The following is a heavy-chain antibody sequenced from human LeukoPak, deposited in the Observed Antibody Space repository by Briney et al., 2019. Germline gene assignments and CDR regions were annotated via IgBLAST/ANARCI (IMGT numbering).Heavy chain of an antibody. V-gene: IGHV3-21*01. CDR1: GFTFSSYS. Sequence: GGSLRLSCAASGFTFSSYSMNWVRQAPGKGLEWVSSISSGGKYIYDADSVKGRLTVSRDNAKNSLYLQMNSLRAEDTAVYYCARDYFYCGGDCFVDDWGQGTLVTVSS. J-gene: IGHJ4*02. D-gene: IGHD2-21*02. CDR2: ISSGGKYI. CDR3: ARDYFYCGGDCFVDD.